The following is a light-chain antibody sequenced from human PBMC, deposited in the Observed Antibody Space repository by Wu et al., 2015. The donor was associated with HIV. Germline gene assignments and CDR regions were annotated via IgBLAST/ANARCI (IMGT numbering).Light chain of an antibody. CDR3: QQSYSFPYT. CDR1: QSISTY. CDR2: DAS. Sequence: DIQMTQSPSSLSASVGARVTITCRASQSISTYLNWYQQKPGRAPKVLIYDASSLQSGVPSRFSGSGFGTDFTLTISSLQPEDFATYYCQQSYSFPYTFGQGTKLEIK. J-gene: IGKJ2*01. V-gene: IGKV1-39*01.